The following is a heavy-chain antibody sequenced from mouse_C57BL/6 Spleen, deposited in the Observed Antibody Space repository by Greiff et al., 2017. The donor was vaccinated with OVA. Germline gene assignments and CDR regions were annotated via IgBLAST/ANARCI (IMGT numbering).Heavy chain of an antibody. CDR1: GYAFSSYW. J-gene: IGHJ2*01. CDR3: ARGGPGFFDY. V-gene: IGHV1-80*01. D-gene: IGHD4-1*01. Sequence: QVQLKESGAELVKPGASVKISCKASGYAFSSYWMNWVKQRPGKGLAWIGQIYPGDGDTNYNGKFKGKATLTADKSSSTAYMQLSSLTSEDSAVYFCARGGPGFFDYWGQGTTLTVSS. CDR2: IYPGDGDT.